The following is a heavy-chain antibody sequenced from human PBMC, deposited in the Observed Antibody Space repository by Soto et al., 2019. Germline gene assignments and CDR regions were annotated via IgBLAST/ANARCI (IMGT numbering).Heavy chain of an antibody. D-gene: IGHD3-10*01. CDR3: AGGPTWYYYAA. V-gene: IGHV4-59*01. J-gene: IGHJ4*02. CDR2: IYYSGST. Sequence: QVQLQESGPGLVKPSETLSLTCPVSGGSISSYYWSWIRQPPGKGLEWIGYIYYSGSTNYNPSLKSRVTISVDTSKNQFSLKLSSVTAADTAVYYCAGGPTWYYYAAGGQGTLVTVSS. CDR1: GGSISSYY.